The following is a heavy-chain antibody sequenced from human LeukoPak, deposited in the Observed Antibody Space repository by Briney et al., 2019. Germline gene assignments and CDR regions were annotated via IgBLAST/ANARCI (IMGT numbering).Heavy chain of an antibody. D-gene: IGHD5-18*01. CDR2: INHSGST. J-gene: IGHJ4*02. V-gene: IGHV4-34*01. CDR1: GGSFSGYY. Sequence: SETLSLTCAVYGGSFSGYYWSWIRQPPGKGLEWIGEINHSGSTNYNPSLKSRATISVDTSKNQFSLKLSSVTAADTAVYYCARVAWGYSYGSFDYWGQGTLVTVSS. CDR3: ARVAWGYSYGSFDY.